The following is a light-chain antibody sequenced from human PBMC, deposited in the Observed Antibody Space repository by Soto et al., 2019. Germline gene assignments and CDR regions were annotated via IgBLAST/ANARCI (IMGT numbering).Light chain of an antibody. CDR3: QQYGRSPPT. CDR2: GAS. Sequence: EVVLTQSPGTLSLSPGERATLSCRASQTFSNNYLAWYQQKPGQAPRLVIYGASSRASGIPDRFSGSGSGTDFTSTISRLQPEDFAVYYCQQYGRSPPTFGGGTKVEIK. CDR1: QTFSNNY. V-gene: IGKV3-20*01. J-gene: IGKJ4*01.